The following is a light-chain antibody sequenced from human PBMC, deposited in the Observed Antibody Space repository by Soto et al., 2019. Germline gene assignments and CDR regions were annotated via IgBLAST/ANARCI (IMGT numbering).Light chain of an antibody. V-gene: IGKV3-20*01. CDR3: QQYGSSPST. Sequence: EIVLTQSPGTLSLSPGERATFSCRASQSVSSSYLAWYQQKPGQAPRLLIYGASSRATGIPDRFSGSGSGTDFTLTISRLEPEDCAVYYCQQYGSSPSTFGQGTRLEIK. CDR2: GAS. CDR1: QSVSSSY. J-gene: IGKJ5*01.